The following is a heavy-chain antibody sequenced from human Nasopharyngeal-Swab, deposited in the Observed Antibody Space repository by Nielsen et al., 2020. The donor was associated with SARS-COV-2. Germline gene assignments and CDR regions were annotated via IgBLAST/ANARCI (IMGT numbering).Heavy chain of an antibody. CDR3: ARGAEFGYYGMDV. D-gene: IGHD3-16*01. V-gene: IGHV1-2*02. CDR2: INPNSGGT. J-gene: IGHJ6*02. Sequence: ASVKVSCKASGYTFTGYYMHWVRQAPGQGLEWMGWINPNSGGTNYAQKFQGRVTMTRDTSTSTVYMELSSLRSEDTAVYYCARGAEFGYYGMDVWGQGTTVTVSS. CDR1: GYTFTGYY.